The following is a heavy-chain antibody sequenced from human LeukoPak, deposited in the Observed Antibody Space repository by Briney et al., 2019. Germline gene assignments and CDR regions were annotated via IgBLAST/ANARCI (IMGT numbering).Heavy chain of an antibody. Sequence: ASVKVSCKASGYTFTSYDIKWVRQATGQGLEWMGWMNPNSGNTGYAQKFQGRVTMTRNTSISTAYMELSSLRSEDTAVYYCARVSSSWYVYYYGMDVWGQGTTVTVSS. V-gene: IGHV1-8*01. CDR2: MNPNSGNT. J-gene: IGHJ6*02. D-gene: IGHD6-13*01. CDR1: GYTFTSYD. CDR3: ARVSSSWYVYYYGMDV.